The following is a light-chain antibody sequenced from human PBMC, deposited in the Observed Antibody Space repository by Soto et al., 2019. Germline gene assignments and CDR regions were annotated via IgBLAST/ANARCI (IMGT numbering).Light chain of an antibody. CDR2: KAS. Sequence: DLHMTQSLSTLSASVGDRVTITCRASEPISSYLNWYQQKPGKAPKLLIYKASSLESGVPSRFSGSGSGTEFTLTISSLQPDDFATYYCQQYNSYSTFGQGTRLEIK. CDR1: EPISSY. CDR3: QQYNSYST. V-gene: IGKV1-5*03. J-gene: IGKJ5*01.